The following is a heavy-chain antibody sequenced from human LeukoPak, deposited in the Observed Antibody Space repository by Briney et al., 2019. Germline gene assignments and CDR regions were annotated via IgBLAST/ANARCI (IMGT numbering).Heavy chain of an antibody. CDR3: ARDPGSSGWDRFDY. J-gene: IGHJ4*02. CDR1: GYTFTGYY. V-gene: IGHV1-2*02. Sequence: GASVKVSCKASGYTFTGYYMHWVRQAPGQGLEWMGWINPNSGGTNYAQKFQGRVTMTRDTSISTAYMELSRLRSDDTAVYYCARDPGSSGWDRFDYWGQGTLVTVSS. D-gene: IGHD6-19*01. CDR2: INPNSGGT.